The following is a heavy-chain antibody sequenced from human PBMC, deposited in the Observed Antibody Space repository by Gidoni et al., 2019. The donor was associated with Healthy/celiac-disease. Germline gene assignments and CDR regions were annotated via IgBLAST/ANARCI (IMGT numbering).Heavy chain of an antibody. CDR2: ISGSGGST. CDR1: GFTFSSYA. V-gene: IGHV3-23*01. J-gene: IGHJ4*02. CDR3: AKDQDAGYYDSSGEPDY. D-gene: IGHD3-22*01. Sequence: EVQLLESGGGLVQPGGSLRLSCAASGFTFSSYAMSWVRQAPGKGLEWVSAISGSGGSTYYADSVKGRFTISRDNSKNMLYLQMNSLRAEDTAVYYCAKDQDAGYYDSSGEPDYWGQGTLVTVSS.